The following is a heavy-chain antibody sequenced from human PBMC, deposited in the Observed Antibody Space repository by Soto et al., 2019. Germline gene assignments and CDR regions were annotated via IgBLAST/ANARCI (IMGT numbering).Heavy chain of an antibody. D-gene: IGHD6-19*01. J-gene: IGHJ4*02. CDR2: ISDSGATT. Sequence: GGSLRLSCAASGFPFGENAMSWVRQAPGKGLEWDSGISDSGATTYYADSVRGRFTISRDNSKNTLYLQMKSLRAEDSASYYCAKEDTSSGSLDYWGQGALVTVSS. V-gene: IGHV3-23*01. CDR3: AKEDTSSGSLDY. CDR1: GFPFGENA.